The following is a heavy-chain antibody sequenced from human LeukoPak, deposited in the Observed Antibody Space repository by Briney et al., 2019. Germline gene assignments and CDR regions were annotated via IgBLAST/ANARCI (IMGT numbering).Heavy chain of an antibody. J-gene: IGHJ4*02. CDR3: ARGGDFDY. CDR1: GYTFTGHY. CDR2: INTNTGNP. Sequence: ASVKVSCKAAGYTFTGHYMHWVRQAPGQGFEWMGWINTNTGNPTYAQGFTGRFVFSLDTSVSTAYLQISSLKAEDTAVYYCARGGDFDYWGQGTLVTVSS. V-gene: IGHV7-4-1*02.